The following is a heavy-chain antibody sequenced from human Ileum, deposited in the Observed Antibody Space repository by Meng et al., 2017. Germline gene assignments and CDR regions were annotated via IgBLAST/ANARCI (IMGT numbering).Heavy chain of an antibody. V-gene: IGHV1-8*01. J-gene: IGHJ5*02. D-gene: IGHD2-15*01. CDR1: GYTFTSYD. Sequence: SVKVSCKASGYTFTSYDINWVRQATGQGLEWMGWMNPNSGNTGYAQKFQGRVTMTRNTSISTAYMELSSLRSEDTAVYYCARGLDCSGGSCYFYFSHFDPWGQGTLVTVSS. CDR2: MNPNSGNT. CDR3: ARGLDCSGGSCYFYFSHFDP.